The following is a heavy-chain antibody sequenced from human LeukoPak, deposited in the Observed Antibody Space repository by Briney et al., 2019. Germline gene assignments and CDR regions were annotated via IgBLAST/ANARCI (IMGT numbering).Heavy chain of an antibody. J-gene: IGHJ4*02. V-gene: IGHV3-48*04. CDR2: ISSSSSTI. D-gene: IGHD4-17*01. CDR3: ARDEAYLDYGDYGHDY. CDR1: GFTFSSYS. Sequence: GGSLRLSCAASGFTFSSYSMNWVRQAPGKGLEWVSYISSSSSTIYYADSVKGRFTISRDNAKNSLYLQMNSLRAEDTAVYYCARDEAYLDYGDYGHDYWGQGTLVTVSS.